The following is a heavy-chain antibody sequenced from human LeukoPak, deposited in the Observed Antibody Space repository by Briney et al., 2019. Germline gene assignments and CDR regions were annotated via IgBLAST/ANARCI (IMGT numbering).Heavy chain of an antibody. J-gene: IGHJ4*02. V-gene: IGHV4-30-4*01. CDR3: AGSHNSTWYPDC. D-gene: IGHD6-13*01. CDR1: GGSISSGDYY. Sequence: SETLSLTCTVSGGSISSGDYYWSWIRQPPGKGLEWIGYIYYSGSTYYNPSLKSRVTISVDTSKNQFSLHLNSVTPEDTAVYYCAGSHNSTWYPDCWGQGTLVTVSS. CDR2: IYYSGST.